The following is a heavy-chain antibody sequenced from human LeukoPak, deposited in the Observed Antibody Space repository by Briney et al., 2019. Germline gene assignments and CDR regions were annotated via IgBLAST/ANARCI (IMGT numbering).Heavy chain of an antibody. CDR1: GGSFSDYF. V-gene: IGHV4-59*08. CDR2: IRSTGST. CDR3: ARHNQVTVTTSSYTYPMDV. D-gene: IGHD4-17*01. J-gene: IGHJ6*02. Sequence: SETLSLTCAVYGGSFSDYFWSWIRQPPGKGLEWVAYIRSTGSTNYNPPLKSRLMISLDTSKSQVSLKLSSVTAADTAVYYCARHNQVTVTTSSYTYPMDVWGQGTTVSVSS.